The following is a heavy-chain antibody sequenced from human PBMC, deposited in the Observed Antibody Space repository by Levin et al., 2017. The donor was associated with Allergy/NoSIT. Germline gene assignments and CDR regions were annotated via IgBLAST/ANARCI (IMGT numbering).Heavy chain of an antibody. CDR2: IDWDDDK. D-gene: IGHD3-22*01. Sequence: SGPTLVKPTQTLTLTCTFSGFSLSTSGMCVSWIRQPPGKALEWLARIDWDDDKYYSTSLKTRLTISKDTSKNQVVLTMTNMDPVDTATYYCARIQYYYDSSGYYLVDYWGQGTLVTVSS. J-gene: IGHJ4*02. CDR3: ARIQYYYDSSGYYLVDY. CDR1: GFSLSTSGMC. V-gene: IGHV2-70*11.